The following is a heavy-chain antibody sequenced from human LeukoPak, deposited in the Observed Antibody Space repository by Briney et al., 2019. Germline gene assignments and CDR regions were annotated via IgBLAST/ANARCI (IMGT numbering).Heavy chain of an antibody. CDR2: ISPHGNIT. V-gene: IGHV3-23*03. D-gene: IGHD5-12*01. J-gene: IGHJ5*01. Sequence: GGSLRLSCAASGFIFSNHGMNWVRQAPGKGLEWVSVISPHGNITYYTDSVKGRFTVSRDNFKNTVHLQVNSLRPEDTAVYYCAKDDAWIRFASWGQGILVTVSS. CDR3: AKDDAWIRFAS. CDR1: GFIFSNHG.